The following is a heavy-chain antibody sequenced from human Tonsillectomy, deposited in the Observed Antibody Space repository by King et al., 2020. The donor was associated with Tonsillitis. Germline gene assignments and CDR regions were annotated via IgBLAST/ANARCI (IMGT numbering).Heavy chain of an antibody. CDR1: GYTFTSYF. D-gene: IGHD6-25*01. J-gene: IGHJ5*02. CDR2: INPSGGST. Sequence: QLVQSGAEVKKPGASVKVSCKASGYTFTSYFMHWVRQAPGQGLEWMGIINPSGGSTTYAQKFQGRVTMTRDTSTSTVYMELSSLRSEDTAVYYCTKAAAGDRFDPWGQGTLVTVSS. CDR3: TKAAAGDRFDP. V-gene: IGHV1-46*01.